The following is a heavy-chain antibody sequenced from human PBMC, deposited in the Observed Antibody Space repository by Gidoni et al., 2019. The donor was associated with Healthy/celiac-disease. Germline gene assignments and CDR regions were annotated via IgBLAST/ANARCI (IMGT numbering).Heavy chain of an antibody. D-gene: IGHD3-3*01. V-gene: IGHV3-48*01. CDR2: ISSSSSTI. CDR1: GFTFSSYS. J-gene: IGHJ6*02. Sequence: EVQLVESGGGLVQPGGSLRLPCAASGFTFSSYSMNWVRQAPGKGLEWVSYISSSSSTIYYADSVKGRFTISRDNAKNSLYLQMNSLRAEDTAVYYCARDITIFGVVQSYYYYGMDVWGQGTTVTVSS. CDR3: ARDITIFGVVQSYYYYGMDV.